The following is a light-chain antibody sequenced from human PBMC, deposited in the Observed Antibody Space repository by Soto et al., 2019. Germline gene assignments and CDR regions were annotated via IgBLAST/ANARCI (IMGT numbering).Light chain of an antibody. CDR1: ETVATN. J-gene: IGKJ1*01. V-gene: IGKV3-20*01. Sequence: EVLMTQSPATLSVSPGEKATLSFWASETVATNLAWYQQKPGQAPRLLISGASTRAAGIPDRFSGSGSGTDFTLTISRLEPEDFAVYYCQQYGSSGTFGQGTKVDIK. CDR3: QQYGSSGT. CDR2: GAS.